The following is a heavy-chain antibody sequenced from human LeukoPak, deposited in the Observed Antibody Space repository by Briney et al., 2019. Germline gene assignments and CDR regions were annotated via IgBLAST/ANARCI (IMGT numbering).Heavy chain of an antibody. V-gene: IGHV3-23*01. J-gene: IGHJ4*02. Sequence: GGSLRLSCAASGFTFSSYVMTWVRQAPGKGLEWVSGISGSGGTTDYADSVKGRFTISRDNSKNTLYLQMNSLRAEDTAVYYCASGAGYSSGTFDYWGQGTLVTVSS. CDR3: ASGAGYSSGTFDY. CDR2: ISGSGGTT. D-gene: IGHD6-19*01. CDR1: GFTFSSYV.